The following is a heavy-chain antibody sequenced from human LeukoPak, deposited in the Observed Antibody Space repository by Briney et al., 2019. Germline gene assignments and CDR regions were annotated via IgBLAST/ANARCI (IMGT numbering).Heavy chain of an antibody. Sequence: SGGXXXXWIRXHPGKGLXXXXXIYYSGSTYYNPSLKSRFTISVDTSKNQFSLKLSSVTAADTAVYYCASLDCSSTSCPFDYWGQGTLVTVSS. J-gene: IGHJ4*02. CDR2: IYYSGST. V-gene: IGHV4-31*02. D-gene: IGHD2-2*01. CDR1: SGGXX. CDR3: ASLDCSSTSCPFDY.